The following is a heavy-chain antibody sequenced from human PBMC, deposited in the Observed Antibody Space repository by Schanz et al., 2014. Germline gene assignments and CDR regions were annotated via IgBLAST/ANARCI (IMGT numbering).Heavy chain of an antibody. Sequence: EVQLVESGGGLVQPGRSLRLSCAASGFTFDDYAMHWVRQAPGKGLEYVSGISWNSGTAVYADSVKGRFTISRDNAKNTLYLQMNSLRAEDTALYYCAKDMEGYCDPMTCPIPGFDIWGQGTMVTVSS. V-gene: IGHV3-9*01. CDR3: AKDMEGYCDPMTCPIPGFDI. D-gene: IGHD2-15*01. CDR2: ISWNSGTA. J-gene: IGHJ3*02. CDR1: GFTFDDYA.